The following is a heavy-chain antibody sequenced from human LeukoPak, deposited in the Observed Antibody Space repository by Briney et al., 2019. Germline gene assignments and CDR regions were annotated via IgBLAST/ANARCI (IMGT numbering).Heavy chain of an antibody. CDR2: VDPEDGET. CDR3: ATECGENNIVVVPAAIRLNYYYCMDV. D-gene: IGHD2-2*02. J-gene: IGHJ6*03. V-gene: IGHV1-69-2*01. CDR1: GYTFTDYY. Sequence: GASVKVSCKASGYTFTDYYMHWVQQAPGKGLEWMGRVDPEDGETIYAEKFQGRVTITADTSTDTAYMELSSLRSEDTAVYYCATECGENNIVVVPAAIRLNYYYCMDVWGKGTTVTVSS.